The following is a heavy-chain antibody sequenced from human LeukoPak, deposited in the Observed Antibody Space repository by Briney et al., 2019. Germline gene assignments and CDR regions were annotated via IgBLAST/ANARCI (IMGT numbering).Heavy chain of an antibody. Sequence: VKVSCKASGGTFSSYAISWVRQAPGQGLEWMGGIIPIFGTANYAQKFQGRVTITTDESTSTAYMELSSLRSEDTAVYYCARANYYDSSGYAIYYFDYWGQGTLVTVSS. CDR1: GGTFSSYA. V-gene: IGHV1-69*05. CDR3: ARANYYDSSGYAIYYFDY. J-gene: IGHJ4*02. D-gene: IGHD3-22*01. CDR2: IIPIFGTA.